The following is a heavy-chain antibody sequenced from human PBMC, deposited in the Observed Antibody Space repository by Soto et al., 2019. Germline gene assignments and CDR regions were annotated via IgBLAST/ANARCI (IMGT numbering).Heavy chain of an antibody. D-gene: IGHD3-10*01. CDR3: AKGLYRVGGLYYYYYGMDV. V-gene: IGHV3-30*18. Sequence: QVQLVESGGGVVQPGRSLRLSCAASGFTFSSYGMHWVRQAPGKGLEWVAVISYDGSNKYYADSVKGRFTISRDNSKNTLYLQMNSLRAEDTAVYYCAKGLYRVGGLYYYYYGMDVWGQGTTVTVSS. CDR2: ISYDGSNK. CDR1: GFTFSSYG. J-gene: IGHJ6*02.